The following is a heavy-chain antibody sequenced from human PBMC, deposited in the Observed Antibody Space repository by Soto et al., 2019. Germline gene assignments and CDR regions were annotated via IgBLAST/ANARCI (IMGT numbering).Heavy chain of an antibody. Sequence: QVHLVESGGGVVQPGGSLSLSCAASGFTFTSHGMHWVRHAPGKGLDWVAAISSTGSNKYYADSVKGRFTISRSDYTNTLDLEMKSLRVEETAIYYCSKVSASTSGWYGSGWGTFDSWGQGTLVTVSS. CDR3: SKVSASTSGWYGSGWGTFDS. D-gene: IGHD6-19*01. J-gene: IGHJ4*02. CDR1: GFTFTSHG. V-gene: IGHV3-30*18. CDR2: ISSTGSNK.